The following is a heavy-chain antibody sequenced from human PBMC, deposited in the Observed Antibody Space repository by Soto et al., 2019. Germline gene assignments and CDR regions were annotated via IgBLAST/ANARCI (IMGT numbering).Heavy chain of an antibody. Sequence: GGSLRLSLAASGLAFSGSAWNWVRRPSGKRLEWVGRIRSKANSYATAYAASVKGRFTISRDDSKNTAYLQMNSLKTEDTAVYYCTRHLRERYSYGSDAFDIWGQGTMVTVSS. CDR2: IRSKANSYAT. CDR1: GLAFSGSA. D-gene: IGHD5-18*01. CDR3: TRHLRERYSYGSDAFDI. J-gene: IGHJ3*02. V-gene: IGHV3-73*01.